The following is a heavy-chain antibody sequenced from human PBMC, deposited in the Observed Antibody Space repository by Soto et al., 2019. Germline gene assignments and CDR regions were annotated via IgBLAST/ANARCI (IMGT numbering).Heavy chain of an antibody. CDR3: AKFRGPTYDFYYMDA. CDR1: GFIFSNYA. D-gene: IGHD3-10*01. CDR2: SRGSGGST. Sequence: EVQLLESGGGVVQPGGSLTLSCAASGFIFSNYAMTWFRQAPGKGLEWVSSRGSGGSTYQADSVKGRFIISRDNSKNMLYLQMDSLRAEDTAVYYCAKFRGPTYDFYYMDAWGKGTTVIVS. J-gene: IGHJ6*03. V-gene: IGHV3-23*01.